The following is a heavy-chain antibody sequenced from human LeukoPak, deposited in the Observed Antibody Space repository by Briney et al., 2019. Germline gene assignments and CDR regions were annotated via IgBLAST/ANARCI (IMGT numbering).Heavy chain of an antibody. CDR1: GVSISSSNW. CDR2: IYHSGST. J-gene: IGHJ3*02. CDR3: ARKPDAFDI. V-gene: IGHV4-4*02. Sequence: SETLSLTCAVSGVSISSSNWWSRVRQPPGKGLGWIGEIYHSGSTNYNPSLESRVTISVDKSKNQFALKLSAVTAADTAVYYCARKPDAFDIWGQETMVTVSS.